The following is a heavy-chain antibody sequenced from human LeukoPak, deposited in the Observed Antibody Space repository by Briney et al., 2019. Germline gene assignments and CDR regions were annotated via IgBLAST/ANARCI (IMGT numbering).Heavy chain of an antibody. CDR1: GYTFTGYY. V-gene: IGHV1-2*02. J-gene: IGHJ4*02. Sequence: ASVKVSCKASGYTFTGYYMQWVRQAPGQGLEWMGWINPNSGGTNYAQKFQGRVTMTRDTSISTAYMELSRLRSDDTAVYYCARSRWYYDSSGYTSWGQGTLVTVSS. CDR2: INPNSGGT. D-gene: IGHD3-22*01. CDR3: ARSRWYYDSSGYTS.